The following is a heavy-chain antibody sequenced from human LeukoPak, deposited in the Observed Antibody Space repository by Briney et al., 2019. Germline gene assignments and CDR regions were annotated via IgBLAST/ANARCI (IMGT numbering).Heavy chain of an antibody. D-gene: IGHD6-19*01. J-gene: IGHJ4*02. CDR1: GGSISSYY. V-gene: IGHV4-34*01. CDR3: ARARFWGRPGIAVAGTKRGNFVY. CDR2: INHSGST. Sequence: SETLSLTCTVSGGSISSYYWSWIRQPPGKGLEWIGEINHSGSTNYNPSLKSRVTISVDTSKNQFSLKLSSVTAADTAVYYCARARFWGRPGIAVAGTKRGNFVYWGQGTLVTVSS.